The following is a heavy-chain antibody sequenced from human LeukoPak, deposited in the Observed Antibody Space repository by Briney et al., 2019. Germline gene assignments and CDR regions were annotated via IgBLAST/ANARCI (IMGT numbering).Heavy chain of an antibody. Sequence: GSLRLSCAASGFTFSSYWMHWVRQAPGKGLVWVSRIKSDGSITSYADSVKGRFTISRDNAKNTLYLHMTSLRAEDTAVYYCARDLAYGSTDYWGQGTLVTVS. CDR1: GFTFSSYW. CDR2: IKSDGSIT. J-gene: IGHJ4*02. D-gene: IGHD3-10*01. V-gene: IGHV3-74*01. CDR3: ARDLAYGSTDY.